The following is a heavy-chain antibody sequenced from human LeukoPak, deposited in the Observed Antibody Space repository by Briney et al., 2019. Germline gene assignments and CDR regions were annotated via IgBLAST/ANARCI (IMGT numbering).Heavy chain of an antibody. J-gene: IGHJ4*02. Sequence: PGGSLRLSCAASGFTFSSYSMNWVRQAPGKGLEWVSYISSGSSTIYYADSVKGRFTISRDNAKNSLYLQMNSLRAEDTAVYYCARDVEDTVVVVAATPSGYWGQGTLVTVSS. V-gene: IGHV3-48*01. CDR3: ARDVEDTVVVVAATPSGY. CDR1: GFTFSSYS. D-gene: IGHD2-15*01. CDR2: ISSGSSTI.